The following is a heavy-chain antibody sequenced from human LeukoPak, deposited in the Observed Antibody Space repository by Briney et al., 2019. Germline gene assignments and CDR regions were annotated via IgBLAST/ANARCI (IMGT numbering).Heavy chain of an antibody. Sequence: AGGSLRLSCAASGFTFSSYSMNWVRQAPGKGLEWVSSISCSSSYIYYADSVKGRFAISRDNAKDSLYLQMNSLRAEDTAVYYCASTGRLGEPNEFDYWGQGTLVTVSS. CDR2: ISCSSSYI. V-gene: IGHV3-21*01. CDR3: ASTGRLGEPNEFDY. J-gene: IGHJ4*02. CDR1: GFTFSSYS. D-gene: IGHD3-16*01.